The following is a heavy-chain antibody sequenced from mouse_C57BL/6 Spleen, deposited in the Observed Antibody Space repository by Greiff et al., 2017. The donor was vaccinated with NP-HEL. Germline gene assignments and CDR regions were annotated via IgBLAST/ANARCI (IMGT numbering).Heavy chain of an antibody. CDR2: ISSGGSYT. D-gene: IGHD2-5*01. CDR1: GFTFSSYG. CDR3: ARISIVTYYFDY. V-gene: IGHV5-6*02. J-gene: IGHJ2*01. Sequence: DVMLVESGGDLVKPGGSLKLSCAASGFTFSSYGMSWVRQTPDKRLEWVATISSGGSYTYYPDSVKGRFTISRDNAKNTLDLQMSSLKSEDTAMYYCARISIVTYYFDYWGQGTTLTVSS.